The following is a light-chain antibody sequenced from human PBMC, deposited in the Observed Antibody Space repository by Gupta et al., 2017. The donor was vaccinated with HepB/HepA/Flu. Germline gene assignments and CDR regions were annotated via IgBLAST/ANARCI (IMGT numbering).Light chain of an antibody. J-gene: IGLJ2*01. Sequence: QSALTQPRSVSGSPGQSVTISCTGTSSDVGGYNFVSWYQQHPDKAPTLMLYDVNKRPSGVPDRFSGSKSGNTASLTISGLQAEDEADYYCCSYTGSFPVVFGGGTKLTVL. V-gene: IGLV2-11*01. CDR2: DVN. CDR3: CSYTGSFPVV. CDR1: SSDVGGYNF.